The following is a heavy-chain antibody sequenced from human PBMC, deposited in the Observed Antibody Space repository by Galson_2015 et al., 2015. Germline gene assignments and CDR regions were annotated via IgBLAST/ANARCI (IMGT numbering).Heavy chain of an antibody. D-gene: IGHD5-24*01. CDR1: GGSISSRNW. CDR2: IYHSGST. V-gene: IGHV4-4*02. Sequence: SETLSLTCAVSGGSISSRNWWSWVRQPPGKGLEWIGEIYHSGSTNYNPSLKSRVTISVDKSKNQFSLKLSSVTAADTAVYYCARSRDTDLGASDAFDIWGQGTMVTVSS. J-gene: IGHJ3*02. CDR3: ARSRDTDLGASDAFDI.